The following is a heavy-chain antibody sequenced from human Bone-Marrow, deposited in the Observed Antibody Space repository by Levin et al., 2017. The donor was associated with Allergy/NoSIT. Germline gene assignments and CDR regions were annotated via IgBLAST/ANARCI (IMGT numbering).Heavy chain of an antibody. J-gene: IGHJ5*01. CDR2: ISPFSGDK. D-gene: IGHD2-2*02. V-gene: IGHV1-18*01. CDR3: PRDAKGYCSSSSWYRGAWFDS. Sequence: GESLKISCKASDYTFSNYGINWVRLAPGQGLEWMGWISPFSGDKKYAQKFQGRVTMTTDTSTNTAYMDLRSLRSDDTATYYCPRDAKGYCSSSSWYRGAWFDSWGQGTLVTVSS. CDR1: DYTFSNYG.